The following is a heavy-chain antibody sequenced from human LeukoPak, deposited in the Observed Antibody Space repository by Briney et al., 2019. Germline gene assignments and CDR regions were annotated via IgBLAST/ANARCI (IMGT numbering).Heavy chain of an antibody. CDR1: GFTFSSYS. D-gene: IGHD6-19*01. CDR2: ISSSSSAI. V-gene: IGHV3-48*02. Sequence: GGSLRLSCAASGFTFSSYSMSWVRQAPGKGLEWVSYISSSSSAIYYADSVKGRFTISRDNAKNSLYLQMNSLRDEDTAVYYCARDNVPQWPKSGYYYYGMDVWGQGTTVTVSS. CDR3: ARDNVPQWPKSGYYYYGMDV. J-gene: IGHJ6*02.